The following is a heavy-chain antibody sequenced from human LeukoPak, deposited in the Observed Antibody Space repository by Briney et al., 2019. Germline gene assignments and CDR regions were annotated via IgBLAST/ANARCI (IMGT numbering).Heavy chain of an antibody. V-gene: IGHV3-23*01. Sequence: GGSLRLSCAVSGFTFSSYAMSWVRQAPGKGLEWVSAISGSGCSTYYADSVKGRCTTSRDNSKNTMYLQMNSLRAGDTAVYYCAEAFPYCSGGSCYSGGFDYWGQGTLATVYS. D-gene: IGHD2-15*01. CDR1: GFTFSSYA. CDR3: AEAFPYCSGGSCYSGGFDY. CDR2: ISGSGCST. J-gene: IGHJ4*02.